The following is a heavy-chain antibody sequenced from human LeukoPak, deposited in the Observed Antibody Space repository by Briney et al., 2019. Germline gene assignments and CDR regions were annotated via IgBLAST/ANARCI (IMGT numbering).Heavy chain of an antibody. J-gene: IGHJ4*02. CDR3: AKDLGYSYGYDY. D-gene: IGHD5-18*01. CDR1: GFTFSSYG. V-gene: IGHV3-33*06. Sequence: GGSLRLSCAASGFTFSSYGMHWVRQAPGKGLEWVAVIWYDGSNKYYADSVKGRFTISRDNSKNTLYLQMNSLRAEDTAVYYCAKDLGYSYGYDYWGQGTLVTVSS. CDR2: IWYDGSNK.